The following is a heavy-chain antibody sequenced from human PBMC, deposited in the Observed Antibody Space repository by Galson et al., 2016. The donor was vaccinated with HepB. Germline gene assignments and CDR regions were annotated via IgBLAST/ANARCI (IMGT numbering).Heavy chain of an antibody. CDR1: GFTFPSYA. CDR2: LNGGGETT. J-gene: IGHJ4*02. D-gene: IGHD6-13*01. Sequence: SLRLSCAASGFTFPSYAMSWVRQAPGKGLEWVAGLNGGGETTYYADSVKGRFTISRDNSRNTLYLQMNSLTAEDTAVYYCAKFGQWQQYYFDNWGQGILVTVSS. CDR3: AKFGQWQQYYFDN. V-gene: IGHV3-23*01.